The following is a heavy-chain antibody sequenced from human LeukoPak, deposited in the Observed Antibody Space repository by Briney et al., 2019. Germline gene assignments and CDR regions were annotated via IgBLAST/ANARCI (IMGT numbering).Heavy chain of an antibody. CDR2: IYTSGST. Sequence: PSETLSLTCTVSGGSISSYYWSWIRQPAGKGLEWIGRIYTSGSTNYNPSLKSRVTMSVDTSKNQFSLKLSSVTAADTAVYYCARDSAEWFGELSDWFDPWGQGTLVTVSS. D-gene: IGHD3-10*01. J-gene: IGHJ5*02. CDR1: GGSISSYY. CDR3: ARDSAEWFGELSDWFDP. V-gene: IGHV4-4*07.